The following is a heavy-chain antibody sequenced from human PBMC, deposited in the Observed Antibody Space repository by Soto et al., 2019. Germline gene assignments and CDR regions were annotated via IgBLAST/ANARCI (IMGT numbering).Heavy chain of an antibody. CDR3: ARMSSGWYQFDY. CDR1: GYTFTGYY. V-gene: IGHV1-2*02. J-gene: IGHJ4*02. Sequence: QVQLVQSGAEVKKPGASVKVSCKASGYTFTGYYMHWVRQAPGQGLEWMGWINPNSGGTNYAQKLQGRVTMTTDTSTSTAYMELRSLRSDDTAVYYCARMSSGWYQFDYWGQGTLVTVSS. D-gene: IGHD6-19*01. CDR2: INPNSGGT.